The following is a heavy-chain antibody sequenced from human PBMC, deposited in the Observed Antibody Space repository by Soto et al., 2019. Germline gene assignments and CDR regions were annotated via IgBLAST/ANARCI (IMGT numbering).Heavy chain of an antibody. Sequence: ASVKVSCKASGYTFTSYGISWVRQAPGQGLEWMGWISAYKGNTNYAQKFQGWVTMTRDTSISTAYMELSRLRSDDTAVYYCARDHYYYDSSGYYYYDAFDIWGQGTMVTVSS. J-gene: IGHJ3*02. D-gene: IGHD3-22*01. CDR2: ISAYKGNT. V-gene: IGHV1-18*01. CDR1: GYTFTSYG. CDR3: ARDHYYYDSSGYYYYDAFDI.